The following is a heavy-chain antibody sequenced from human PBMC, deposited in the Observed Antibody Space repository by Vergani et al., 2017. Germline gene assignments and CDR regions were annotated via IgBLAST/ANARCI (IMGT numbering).Heavy chain of an antibody. Sequence: QVQLQESGPGLVKPSETLSLTCTVSGGSISSYYWSWIRQPPGKGLEWIGYIYYSGSTNYNPSLKSRVTISVDTSKNQFSLKLSSVTAADTAVYYCASLTLYCSSTSCYSNYFDYWGQGTLVTVSS. J-gene: IGHJ4*02. V-gene: IGHV4-59*01. D-gene: IGHD2-2*01. CDR2: IYYSGST. CDR1: GGSISSYY. CDR3: ASLTLYCSSTSCYSNYFDY.